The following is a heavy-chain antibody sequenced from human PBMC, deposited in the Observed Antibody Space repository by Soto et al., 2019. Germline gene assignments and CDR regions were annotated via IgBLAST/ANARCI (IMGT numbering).Heavy chain of an antibody. CDR2: ISYDGSNK. V-gene: IGHV3-30*18. D-gene: IGHD3-9*01. CDR3: AKEGRYYDILPGYRYYYGMDV. Sequence: QVQLVESGGGVVQPGRSLRLSCAASGFTFSSYGMHWVRQAPGKGLEWVAVISYDGSNKYYADSVKGRFTISRDNSKNTLYLQMNSLRAEDTAVYYCAKEGRYYDILPGYRYYYGMDVWGQGTTVTVSS. J-gene: IGHJ6*02. CDR1: GFTFSSYG.